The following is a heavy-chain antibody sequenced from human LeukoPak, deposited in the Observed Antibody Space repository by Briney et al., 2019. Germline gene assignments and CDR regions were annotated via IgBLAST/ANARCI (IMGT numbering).Heavy chain of an antibody. CDR2: INPNSGDT. J-gene: IGHJ4*02. D-gene: IGHD1-20*01. CDR3: ARGIITGAADADC. CDR1: GCTFTGSY. V-gene: IGHV1-2*06. Sequence: ASVKVSCKASGCTFTGSYMHWVRQAPGQGLEWMGRINPNSGDTNYAQNFQGRVTMTRDTSISTAYLELSRLTSDDTAVYYCARGIITGAADADCWGQGTLVTVSS.